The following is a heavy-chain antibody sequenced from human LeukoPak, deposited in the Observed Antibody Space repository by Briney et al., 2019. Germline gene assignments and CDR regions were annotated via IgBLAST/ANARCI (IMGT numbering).Heavy chain of an antibody. CDR2: INPNGYT. D-gene: IGHD5-18*01. CDR1: GGSFSSYY. Sequence: PSETLSLTCAVYGGSFSSYYWTWVRQTPGKGLEWIGEINPNGYTNYNSSLKSRVTVSVDTSKSQFSLRLDSMTAADTAVYYCARGGLDTRRGGYFDYWGQGILVTVSS. CDR3: ARGGLDTRRGGYFDY. J-gene: IGHJ4*02. V-gene: IGHV4-34*01.